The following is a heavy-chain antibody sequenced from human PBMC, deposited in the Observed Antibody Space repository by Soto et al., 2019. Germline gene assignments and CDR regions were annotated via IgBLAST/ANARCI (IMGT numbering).Heavy chain of an antibody. V-gene: IGHV1-69*13. Sequence: SVKVSCKASGGTFSSYAISWVRQAPGQGLEWMGGIIPIFGTANYAQKFQGRVTITADESTSTAYMELSSLRSEDTAVYYCARSREGIAAAGPLGYWGQGTLVTVSS. CDR3: ARSREGIAAAGPLGY. CDR2: IIPIFGTA. D-gene: IGHD6-13*01. CDR1: GGTFSSYA. J-gene: IGHJ4*02.